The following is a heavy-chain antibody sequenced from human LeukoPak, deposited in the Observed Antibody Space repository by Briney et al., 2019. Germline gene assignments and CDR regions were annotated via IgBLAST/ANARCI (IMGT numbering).Heavy chain of an antibody. J-gene: IGHJ4*02. CDR2: IKQDGSEK. CDR1: GFTFSSYY. Sequence: PGGSLRLSCAASGFTFSSYYMSWVRQAPGKGLEWVANIKQDGSEKYYVDSVKGRFTISRDNAKNSLYLQMNSLRAEDTAVYYCARDQEVVVAAVGIYFDYWGQGTLVTVSS. D-gene: IGHD2-15*01. V-gene: IGHV3-7*01. CDR3: ARDQEVVVAAVGIYFDY.